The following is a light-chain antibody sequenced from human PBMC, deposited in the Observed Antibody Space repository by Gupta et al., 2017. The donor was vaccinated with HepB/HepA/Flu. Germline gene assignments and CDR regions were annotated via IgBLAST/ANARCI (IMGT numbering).Light chain of an antibody. CDR1: QSLLHSNGYND. CDR3: MQALQTPPT. V-gene: IGKV2-28*01. Sequence: DSVMTQSRLSLPVTSREPASIACRSRQSLLHSNGYNDLDWYLQKPGQSPQLLIYLGSNRASGVPDRFSGSGSGTDFTRKISRVEAEDVGVYYCMQALQTPPTFGQGTKVEIK. J-gene: IGKJ1*01. CDR2: LGS.